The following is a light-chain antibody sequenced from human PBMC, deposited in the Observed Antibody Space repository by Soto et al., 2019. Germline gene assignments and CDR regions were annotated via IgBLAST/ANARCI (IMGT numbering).Light chain of an antibody. CDR3: QQYGSSPRT. V-gene: IGKV3-20*01. CDR2: GAS. Sequence: EIVLTQSPGTLSLSPGEGATLSCRASQSVSYSFLAWYQQKPGQAPRLLIYGASSRATGIPDRFSGSGSGTDFTLTISRLEPEDFAVYYCQQYGSSPRTFGQWTKLEIK. CDR1: QSVSYSF. J-gene: IGKJ2*01.